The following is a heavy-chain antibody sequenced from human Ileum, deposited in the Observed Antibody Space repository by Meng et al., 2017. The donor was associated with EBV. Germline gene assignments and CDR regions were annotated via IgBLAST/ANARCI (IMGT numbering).Heavy chain of an antibody. D-gene: IGHD1-26*01. J-gene: IGHJ4*02. CDR3: AARVGGSYSGFDL. V-gene: IGHV4-4*02. Sequence: GRLREPGPGLVERSGTLSLTCAGSGDSISSHRWWGWVRQPPTKGPEWIGEIFHVGTGNYNPSLKSRVTISMDTSKNQISLGLTSVTAADTAVYYCAARVGGSYSGFDLWGQGTLVTVSS. CDR1: GDSISSHRW. CDR2: IFHVGTG.